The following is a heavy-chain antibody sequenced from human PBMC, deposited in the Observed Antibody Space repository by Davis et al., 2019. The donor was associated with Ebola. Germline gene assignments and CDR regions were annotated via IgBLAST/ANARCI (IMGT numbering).Heavy chain of an antibody. J-gene: IGHJ2*01. D-gene: IGHD2-21*02. CDR2: ISSDGNTV. Sequence: GGSLRLSCAASGFTFSDHYMDWVRQAPGKGLLCVSHISSDGNTVEYADSVKGRFTVSRDNAKNSLYLQMNSLRAEDTAVYYCVRDPALVVTGGGWFFGLWGRGTLVTVSS. CDR1: GFTFSDHY. CDR3: VRDPALVVTGGGWFFGL. V-gene: IGHV3-69-1*01.